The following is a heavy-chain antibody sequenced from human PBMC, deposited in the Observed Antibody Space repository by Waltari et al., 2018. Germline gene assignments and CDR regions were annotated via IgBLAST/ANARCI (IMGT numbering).Heavy chain of an antibody. CDR2: ISSSSSYI. V-gene: IGHV3-21*01. J-gene: IGHJ4*02. Sequence: EVQLVESGGGLVKPGGSLRLSCAASGFTFSSHSMNWVRQAPGKGLEWVSSISSSSSYIYYADSVKGRFTISRDNAKNSLYLQMNSLRAEDTAVYYCARDDYGDYVNDYWGQGTLVTVSS. CDR3: ARDDYGDYVNDY. D-gene: IGHD4-17*01. CDR1: GFTFSSHS.